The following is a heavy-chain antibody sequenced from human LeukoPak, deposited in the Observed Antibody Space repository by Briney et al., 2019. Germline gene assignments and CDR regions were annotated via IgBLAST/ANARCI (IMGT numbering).Heavy chain of an antibody. V-gene: IGHV3-7*01. Sequence: PGGSLRLSCAASGFSFSDSWMTWVRQAPGKELEWLANINPDASNKNYVDSVKGRFTISRDNARNSLYLQMTSLRVEDTAIYYCVRDPVYGAFDYWAQGTLVTVSS. CDR3: VRDPVYGAFDY. CDR1: GFSFSDSW. D-gene: IGHD4/OR15-4a*01. CDR2: INPDASNK. J-gene: IGHJ4*02.